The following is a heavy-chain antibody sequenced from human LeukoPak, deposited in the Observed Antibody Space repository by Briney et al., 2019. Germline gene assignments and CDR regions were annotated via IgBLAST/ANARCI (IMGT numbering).Heavy chain of an antibody. CDR3: ARDPNFDAFDI. CDR1: GYSISSGYY. J-gene: IGHJ3*02. V-gene: IGHV4-38-2*02. D-gene: IGHD5-24*01. CDR2: IYHSGST. Sequence: SETLSLTCTVSGYSISSGYYWGWIRQPPGKGLEWIGSIYHSGSTYYNPSLKSRVTISVDTSKNQFSLKLSSVTAADTAVYYCARDPNFDAFDIWGQGTMVTVSS.